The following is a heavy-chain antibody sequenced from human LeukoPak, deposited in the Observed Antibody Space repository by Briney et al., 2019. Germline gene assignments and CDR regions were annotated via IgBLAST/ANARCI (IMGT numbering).Heavy chain of an antibody. V-gene: IGHV3-21*01. CDR1: GFTFISYS. CDR2: ISSSSSYI. D-gene: IGHD2-8*01. CDR3: ARIPQMIRMGYWYFDL. J-gene: IGHJ2*01. Sequence: GGALRLSCAASGFTFISYSMNWVRQAPGKGLEWVSSISSSSSYIYYADYVKGRFIISRDNAKNSLYLQMNSLRAEDTAVYYCARIPQMIRMGYWYFDLWGRGALVTVSS.